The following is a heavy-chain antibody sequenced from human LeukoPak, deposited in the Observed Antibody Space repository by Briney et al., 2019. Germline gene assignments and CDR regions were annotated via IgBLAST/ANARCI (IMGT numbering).Heavy chain of an antibody. D-gene: IGHD3-9*01. CDR1: GYSFTSYR. CDR2: IDPSDSYT. V-gene: IGHV5-10-1*01. CDR3: ARHQYDILTGYYLWWFDP. Sequence: GESLKISCKGSGYSFTSYRISWVRQMPGKGLEWMGRIDPSDSYTNYSPSFQGHVTISADKSISTAYLQWSSLKASDTAMYYCARHQYDILTGYYLWWFDPWGQGTLVTVSS. J-gene: IGHJ5*02.